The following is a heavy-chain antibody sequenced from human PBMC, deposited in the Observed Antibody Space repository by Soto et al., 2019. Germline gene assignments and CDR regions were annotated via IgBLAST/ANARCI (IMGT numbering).Heavy chain of an antibody. D-gene: IGHD3-22*01. CDR1: GGSISSYY. CDR2: IYYSGST. J-gene: IGHJ4*02. Sequence: SETLSLTCTVSGGSISSYYWSWIRQPPGKGLEWIGYIYYSGSTNYNPSLKSRVTISVDTSKNQFSLKLSSVTAADTAVYYCARGGNYDSSGYPDYWGQGTLVTVSS. V-gene: IGHV4-59*01. CDR3: ARGGNYDSSGYPDY.